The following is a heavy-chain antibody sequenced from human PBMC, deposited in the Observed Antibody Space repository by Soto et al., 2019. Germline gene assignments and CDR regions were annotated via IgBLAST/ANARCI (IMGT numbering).Heavy chain of an antibody. D-gene: IGHD2-2*01. CDR2: ISYDGSNK. Sequence: GGSLRLSCAASGFTFSSYGMHWVRQAPGKGLEWVAVISYDGSNKYYADSVKGRFTISRDNSKNTLYLQMNSLRAEDTAVYYCAAGGYQLLMSFDYWGQGTLVTVSS. CDR1: GFTFSSYG. V-gene: IGHV3-30*03. J-gene: IGHJ4*02. CDR3: AAGGYQLLMSFDY.